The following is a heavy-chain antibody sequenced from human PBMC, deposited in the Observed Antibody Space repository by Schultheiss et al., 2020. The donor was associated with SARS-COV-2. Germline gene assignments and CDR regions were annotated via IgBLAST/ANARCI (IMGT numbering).Heavy chain of an antibody. CDR3: ARLIAAAPGGDY. D-gene: IGHD6-13*01. V-gene: IGHV4-38-2*01. CDR1: GYSISSGYY. Sequence: SETLSLTCAVSGYSISSGYYWGWIRQPPGKGLEWIGSIYYSGSTNYNPSLKSRVTISVDTSKNQFSLKLSSVTAADTAVYYCARLIAAAPGGDYWGQGTLVTVSS. J-gene: IGHJ4*02. CDR2: IYYSGST.